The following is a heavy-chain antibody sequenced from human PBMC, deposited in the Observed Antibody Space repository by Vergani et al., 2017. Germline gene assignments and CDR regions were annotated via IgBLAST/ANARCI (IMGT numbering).Heavy chain of an antibody. CDR1: VFPFSGSA. J-gene: IGHJ6*03. Sequence: EVQLVESGGGLVQPGGSLKLSCAASVFPFSGSAMHWFRPASGKGLEWVGRIRSKANSYATAYAASVKGRFTISRDDSKNTAYLQMNSLKTEDTAVYYCWLSGGYFDYDYMDVWGKGTTVTVSS. D-gene: IGHD6-19*01. CDR2: IRSKANSYAT. CDR3: WLSGGYFDYDYMDV. V-gene: IGHV3-73*02.